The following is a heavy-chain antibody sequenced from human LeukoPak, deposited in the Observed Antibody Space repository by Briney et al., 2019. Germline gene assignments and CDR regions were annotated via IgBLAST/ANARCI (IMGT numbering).Heavy chain of an antibody. Sequence: GRSLRLSCAASGFTFDDYAMHWVRQAPGKGLEWVSGISWNSGSIGYADSVEGRFTISRDNAKNSLYLQMNSLRAEDTALYYCAKDKGDDLYAFDIWGQGTMVTVSS. CDR3: AKDKGDDLYAFDI. D-gene: IGHD3-10*01. CDR2: ISWNSGSI. V-gene: IGHV3-9*01. CDR1: GFTFDDYA. J-gene: IGHJ3*02.